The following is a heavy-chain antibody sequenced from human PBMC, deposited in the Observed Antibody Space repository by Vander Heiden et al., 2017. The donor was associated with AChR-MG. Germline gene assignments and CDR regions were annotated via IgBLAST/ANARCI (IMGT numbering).Heavy chain of an antibody. CDR1: RFTFSSYS. Sequence: EVQLVESGGGLVQPGGSLRLSCAASRFTFSSYSMNWVRQAPGKGLEWLSYISSSSSTIYYADSVKGRFSISRDNAKNSLYLQMNSLRAEDTAVYYCARDGSSWPGGYWGQGTLVTVSS. J-gene: IGHJ4*02. D-gene: IGHD6-13*01. V-gene: IGHV3-48*01. CDR2: ISSSSSTI. CDR3: ARDGSSWPGGY.